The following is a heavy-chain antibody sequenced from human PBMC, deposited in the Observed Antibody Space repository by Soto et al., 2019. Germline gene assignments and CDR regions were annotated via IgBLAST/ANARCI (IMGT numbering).Heavy chain of an antibody. J-gene: IGHJ4*02. D-gene: IGHD5-18*01. V-gene: IGHV1-18*01. CDR1: GYTFTSYG. CDR2: ISAYNGNT. CDR3: ARDQGRGYSYGRSGY. Sequence: QVQLVQSGAEVKKPGASVKVSCKASGYTFTSYGISWVRQAPGQGLEWMGWISAYNGNTNYAQKLQGRVTMTTDTSTRTASMELRSLRSDDTAVYYCARDQGRGYSYGRSGYWGQGTLVTVSS.